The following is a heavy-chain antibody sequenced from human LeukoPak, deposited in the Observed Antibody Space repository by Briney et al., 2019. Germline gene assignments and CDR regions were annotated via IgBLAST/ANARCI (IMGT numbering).Heavy chain of an antibody. J-gene: IGHJ4*02. Sequence: ASVKVSCKASGYTFTSYYIHWVRQAPGQGLEWMAIMNPSGGSTSSDQRFQGRHPMPRDTATSTVYMELRGLRSEDTAVYYCARAGVITAADYWGQGTLLTVSS. V-gene: IGHV1-46*01. CDR1: GYTFTSYY. CDR3: ARAGVITAADY. D-gene: IGHD3-16*02. CDR2: MNPSGGST.